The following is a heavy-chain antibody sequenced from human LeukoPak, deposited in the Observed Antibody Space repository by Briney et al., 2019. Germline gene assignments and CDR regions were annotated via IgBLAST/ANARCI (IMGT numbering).Heavy chain of an antibody. CDR3: ATTVSNYFDY. CDR1: GFTFSSYG. CDR2: ISYDGSNK. V-gene: IGHV3-30*03. Sequence: PGGSLRLSCAASGFTFSSYGMHWVRQAPGKGLEWVAVISYDGSNKYYADSVKGRFTISRDNSKNTLYLQMNSLRAEDTAVYYCATTVSNYFDYWGQGTLVTVSS. D-gene: IGHD4-17*01. J-gene: IGHJ4*02.